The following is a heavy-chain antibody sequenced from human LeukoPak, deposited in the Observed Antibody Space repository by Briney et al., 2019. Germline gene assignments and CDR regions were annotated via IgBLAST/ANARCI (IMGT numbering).Heavy chain of an antibody. V-gene: IGHV1-46*01. CDR3: ARETITMMSFDY. D-gene: IGHD3-22*01. CDR2: INPSGHST. Sequence: ASVKVSCKASGYTFTSYCMHWVRQAPGQGLEWMGIINPSGHSTSYAQKFQGRVTVTRDTSTSTVYMELSSLRSEDTAVYYCARETITMMSFDYWGQGTLVTVSS. CDR1: GYTFTSYC. J-gene: IGHJ4*02.